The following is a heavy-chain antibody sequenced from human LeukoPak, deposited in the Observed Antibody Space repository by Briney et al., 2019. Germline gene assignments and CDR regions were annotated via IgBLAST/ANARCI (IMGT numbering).Heavy chain of an antibody. V-gene: IGHV4-34*01. CDR3: ARVTRRLSYYYDRPYYFDY. CDR2: INHSGST. CDR1: GGSFSGYY. Sequence: PSETLSLTCAVYGGSFSGYYWSWIRQPPGKGLEWIGEINHSGSTNYNPSLKSRVTISVDTSKNQFSLKLSSVTAADTAVYYCARVTRRLSYYYDRPYYFDYWGQGTLVTVSS. J-gene: IGHJ4*02. D-gene: IGHD3-22*01.